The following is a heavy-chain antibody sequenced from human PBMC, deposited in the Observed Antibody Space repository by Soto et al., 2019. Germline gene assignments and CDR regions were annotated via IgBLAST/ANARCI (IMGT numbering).Heavy chain of an antibody. CDR1: GGTFSSYT. CDR2: IIPILGIA. Sequence: VKVSCKASGGTFSSYTISWVRQAPGQGLEWMGRIIPILGIANYAQKFQGRVTITADTSKNQFSLQLNSVTPEDTAVYYCARDLYSYGYRGGAYYFDYWGQGTLVTVSS. J-gene: IGHJ4*02. V-gene: IGHV1-69*10. D-gene: IGHD5-18*01. CDR3: ARDLYSYGYRGGAYYFDY.